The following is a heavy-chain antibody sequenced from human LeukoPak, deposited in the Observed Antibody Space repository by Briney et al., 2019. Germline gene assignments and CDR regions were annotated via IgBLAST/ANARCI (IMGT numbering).Heavy chain of an antibody. J-gene: IGHJ4*02. CDR2: VSTSGGDT. V-gene: IGHV3-64D*08. CDR1: GFTLSNYA. D-gene: IGHD5-12*01. Sequence: GSLRLSCSASGFTLSNYAMHWVRQAPGKGLEFVSAVSTSGGDTYDAESVKGRMTITRDNSKNTLFLLMSNLRAEDTAVYYCVRDISPGGYYFAYWGQGALVTVSS. CDR3: VRDISPGGYYFAY.